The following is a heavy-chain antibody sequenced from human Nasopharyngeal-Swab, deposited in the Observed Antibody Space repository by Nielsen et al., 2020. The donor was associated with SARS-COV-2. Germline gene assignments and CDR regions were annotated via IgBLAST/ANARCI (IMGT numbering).Heavy chain of an antibody. CDR3: ARNLLVVGATRFDA. CDR2: VYWDADK. V-gene: IGHV2-5*02. D-gene: IGHD1-26*01. Sequence: SGPTLVKPTQTLTLTCTFSGFSLTTSGAGVGWIRQPPGKALEWLAIVYWDADKRYSPSLRSRLTIIKDTSKSQVVLTMTNMDPVDTATYFCARNLLVVGATRFDAWGQGTLVTVSS. J-gene: IGHJ5*02. CDR1: GFSLTTSGAG.